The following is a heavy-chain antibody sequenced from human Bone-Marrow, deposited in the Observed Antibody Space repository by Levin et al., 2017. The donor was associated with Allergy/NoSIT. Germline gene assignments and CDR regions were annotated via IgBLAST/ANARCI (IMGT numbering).Heavy chain of an antibody. CDR1: GDSISSGNYY. V-gene: IGHV4-30-4*01. J-gene: IGHJ3*02. CDR2: IHYSGST. D-gene: IGHD3-16*01. Sequence: PSETLSLTCTVSGDSISSGNYYWSWFRQPPGKGLEWIGYIHYSGSTYYNPSLKSRVTISIDTSKNQFSLKLSSVTAADMAVYYCARDHPGEGITFGGVMSHAFDIWGQGTMVTVSS. CDR3: ARDHPGEGITFGGVMSHAFDI.